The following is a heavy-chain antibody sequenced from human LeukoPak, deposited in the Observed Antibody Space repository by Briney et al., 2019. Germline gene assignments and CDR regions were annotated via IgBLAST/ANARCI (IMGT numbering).Heavy chain of an antibody. V-gene: IGHV4-61*01. J-gene: IGHJ3*02. D-gene: IGHD4-23*01. CDR1: GGSVSSGSYY. CDR2: IYYSGST. Sequence: SETLSLTCTVSGGSVSSGSYYWSWIRQPPGKGLEWIGYIYYSGSTNYNPSFKSRVTISVGKSKNQFSLKLRSVTAADTPVYYCARARVVTPAPAFDIWGQGTMVTVSS. CDR3: ARARVVTPAPAFDI.